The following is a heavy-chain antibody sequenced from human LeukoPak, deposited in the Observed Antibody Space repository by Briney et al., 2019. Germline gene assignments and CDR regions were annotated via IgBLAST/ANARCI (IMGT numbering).Heavy chain of an antibody. V-gene: IGHV4-34*01. Sequence: SETLSLTCAVYGGSFSGYYWSWIRQPPGKGLEWIGEINHSGSTNYNPSLKSRLTMSIDTSKNQFSLKLTSVTAADTALYYCTRYLTIAGAGGDYWGQGTLVTVSS. J-gene: IGHJ4*02. CDR1: GGSFSGYY. D-gene: IGHD6-13*01. CDR3: TRYLTIAGAGGDY. CDR2: INHSGST.